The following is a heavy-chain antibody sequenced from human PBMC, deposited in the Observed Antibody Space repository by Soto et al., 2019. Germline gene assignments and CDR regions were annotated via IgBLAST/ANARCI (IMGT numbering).Heavy chain of an antibody. J-gene: IGHJ6*02. Sequence: GGSLRLSCAASGFTFSSYSMNWVRQAPGKGLEWVAVISYDGSNKYYADSVKGRFTISRDNSKNTLYLQMNSLRAEDTAVYYCAKDTAMDVYYYYGMDVWGQGTTVTVSS. CDR1: GFTFSSYS. V-gene: IGHV3-30*18. CDR2: ISYDGSNK. CDR3: AKDTAMDVYYYYGMDV. D-gene: IGHD5-18*01.